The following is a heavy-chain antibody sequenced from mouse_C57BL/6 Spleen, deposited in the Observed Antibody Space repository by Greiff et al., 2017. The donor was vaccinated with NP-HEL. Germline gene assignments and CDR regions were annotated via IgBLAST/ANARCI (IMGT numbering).Heavy chain of an antibody. CDR3: ARRDGSSSWFAY. CDR1: GFTFSSYG. Sequence: EVNVVESGGDLVKPGGSLKLSCAASGFTFSSYGISWVRLTPDKRLVWVATISSGGRYTYYPDSVKGRFTISRDNAKNTLDQKMSRMKSEDAAMYYCARRDGSSSWFAYWGQGTLVTVSA. D-gene: IGHD1-1*01. V-gene: IGHV5-6*02. CDR2: ISSGGRYT. J-gene: IGHJ3*01.